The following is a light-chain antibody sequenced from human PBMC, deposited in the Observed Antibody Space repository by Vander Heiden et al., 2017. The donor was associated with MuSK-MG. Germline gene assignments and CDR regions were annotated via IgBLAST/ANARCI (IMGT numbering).Light chain of an antibody. Sequence: EVVMTQPPATLSVSPGERAILSCRASQNINTNVAWYQQKRGQSPKLLLYGASTRATGIADRFSGSGSGTEFTLTINSLQSEDFAIYYCQQYNDWPPLTFGGGTEVEMK. CDR3: QQYNDWPPLT. J-gene: IGKJ4*01. CDR1: QNINTN. CDR2: GAS. V-gene: IGKV3-15*01.